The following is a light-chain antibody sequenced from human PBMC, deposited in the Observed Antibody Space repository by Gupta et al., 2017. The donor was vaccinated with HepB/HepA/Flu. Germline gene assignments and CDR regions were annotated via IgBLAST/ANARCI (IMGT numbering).Light chain of an antibody. CDR3: QQTSSFPIT. CDR1: QDIAGW. CDR2: SAF. V-gene: IGKV1-12*01. Sequence: DIQMTQSPYSVSASIGDRVTITCRASQDIAGWLAWYQQKPGKAPKLLIHSAFSLQSGVPSRFSGSGSGTNFTLTINRLQSEDFATYYCQQTSSFPITFGEGTKVEIK. J-gene: IGKJ4*01.